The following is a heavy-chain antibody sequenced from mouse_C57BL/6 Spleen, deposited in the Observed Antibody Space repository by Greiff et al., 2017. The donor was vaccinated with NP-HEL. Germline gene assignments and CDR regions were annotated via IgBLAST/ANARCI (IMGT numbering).Heavy chain of an antibody. CDR3: ARELGRNYFDY. J-gene: IGHJ2*01. Sequence: VQLQQSGAELVKPGASVKLSCKASGYTFTSYWMQWVKQRPGQGLEWIGEIDPSDSYTNYNQKFKGKATLTVDTSSSTAYMQLISRTSEDSAVYYCARELGRNYFDYWGQGTTLTVSS. CDR1: GYTFTSYW. V-gene: IGHV1-50*01. CDR2: IDPSDSYT.